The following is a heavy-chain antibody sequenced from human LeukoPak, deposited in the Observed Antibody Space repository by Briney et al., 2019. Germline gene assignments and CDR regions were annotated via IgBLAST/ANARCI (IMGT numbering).Heavy chain of an antibody. V-gene: IGHV3-74*01. Sequence: GGSLRLSCAASGFTFSSYSMNWVRQAPGKGLVWVSRINGDGSSSTYADSVKGRFTISRDNAKNTLYLQMNSLRTEDTAVYYCTRNPGMDVWGQGTTVTVSS. CDR1: GFTFSSYS. CDR2: INGDGSSS. J-gene: IGHJ6*02. CDR3: TRNPGMDV.